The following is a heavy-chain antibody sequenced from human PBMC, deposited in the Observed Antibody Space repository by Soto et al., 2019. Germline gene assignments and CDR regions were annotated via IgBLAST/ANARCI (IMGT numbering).Heavy chain of an antibody. CDR2: ITTDKGKT. V-gene: IGHV1-18*01. J-gene: IGHJ4*02. CDR3: ATRSPAFDC. Sequence: QVQLVQSGPEVKKPGASVKVSCKTSGYTFTSYGISWVRQAPGQGLEWMGWITTDKGKTTYAQKFQGRVTMTTDTSRSTGYMELRSLRSDDTAVYYCATRSPAFDCWGQGTLVTVSS. CDR1: GYTFTSYG.